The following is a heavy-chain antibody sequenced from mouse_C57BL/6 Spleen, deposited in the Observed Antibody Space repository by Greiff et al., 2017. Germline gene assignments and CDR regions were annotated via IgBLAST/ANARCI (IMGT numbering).Heavy chain of an antibody. CDR3: ARSDYGNFGY. CDR2: ISSGSSTL. CDR1: GFPFSDYG. J-gene: IGHJ2*01. D-gene: IGHD2-1*01. V-gene: IGHV5-17*01. Sequence: EVQLVESGGGLVKPGGSLKLSCAASGFPFSDYGMHWVRQAPEKGLEWVAYISSGSSTLYYADPVQGRFTISRDNAKNTLFLPMTSLRSEDTAMYYCARSDYGNFGYWGQGTTLTVSS.